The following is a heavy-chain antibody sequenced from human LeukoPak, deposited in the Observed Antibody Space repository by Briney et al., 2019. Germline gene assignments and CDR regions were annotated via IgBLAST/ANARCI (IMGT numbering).Heavy chain of an antibody. CDR2: IYSGGST. J-gene: IGHJ3*02. V-gene: IGHV3-66*01. Sequence: GGSLRLSCAASGFTFSSYWMHWVRQAPGEGLVWVSVIYSGGSTYYADSVKGRFTISRDNSKNTLYLQMNSLRAEDTAVYYCARTYYYDSSALGNAFDIWGQGTMVTVSA. CDR3: ARTYYYDSSALGNAFDI. CDR1: GFTFSSYW. D-gene: IGHD3-22*01.